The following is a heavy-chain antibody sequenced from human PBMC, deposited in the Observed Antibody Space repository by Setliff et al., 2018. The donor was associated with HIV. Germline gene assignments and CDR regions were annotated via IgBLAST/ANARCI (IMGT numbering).Heavy chain of an antibody. V-gene: IGHV4-61*10. CDR3: ARWNYYDSSGYRMDV. CDR2: IYHSGST. D-gene: IGHD3-22*01. CDR1: GGSLSSGTYY. J-gene: IGHJ6*02. Sequence: SETLSLTCTVPGGSLSSGTYYWNWIRQPAGKELEWIGEIYHSGSTNYNPSLKSRVTISLDTSKNQFSLKLSSVTAADTAVYHCARWNYYDSSGYRMDVWGQGTTVTVSS.